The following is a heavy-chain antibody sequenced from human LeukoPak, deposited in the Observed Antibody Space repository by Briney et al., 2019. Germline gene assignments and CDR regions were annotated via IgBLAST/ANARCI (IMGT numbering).Heavy chain of an antibody. CDR3: AREVPAADKSWFDP. D-gene: IGHD2-2*01. CDR1: GGSISSGGYY. CDR2: IYYSGST. V-gene: IGHV4-31*03. Sequence: SSQTLSLTCTVSGGSISSGGYYWSWIRQHPGKGLEWIGYIYYSGSTYYNPSLKSRVTISVDTSKNQFSLKLSPVTAADTAVYYCAREVPAADKSWFDPWGQGTLVTVSS. J-gene: IGHJ5*02.